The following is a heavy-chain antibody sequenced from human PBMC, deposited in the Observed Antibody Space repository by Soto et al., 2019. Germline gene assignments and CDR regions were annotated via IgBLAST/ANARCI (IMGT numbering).Heavy chain of an antibody. J-gene: IGHJ4*02. CDR1: GGSISSSSYY. Sequence: QLQLQESGPGLVKPSETLSLTCTVSGGSISSSSYYWGWIRQPPGKGLEWIGSIYYSGSTYYNPSLKSRVTISVDTSKNQFSLKLSSVTAADTAVYYCARSTDDIVLVPAATVDYWGQGTLVTVSS. CDR3: ARSTDDIVLVPAATVDY. V-gene: IGHV4-39*01. CDR2: IYYSGST. D-gene: IGHD2-2*01.